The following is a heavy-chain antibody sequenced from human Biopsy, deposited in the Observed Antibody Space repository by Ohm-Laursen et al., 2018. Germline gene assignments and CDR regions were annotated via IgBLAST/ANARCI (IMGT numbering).Heavy chain of an antibody. CDR1: GFTFSSHA. Sequence: SLRPSCSASGFTFSSHAMSWVRQAPGKGLECVPVINGSGGSTYYADPVKGRFTISRDNSKNTLYLQMNSLRAEDTAMYYCARDLYDFCGGCPFDPWGQGTLVTVS. V-gene: IGHV3-23*01. D-gene: IGHD3-3*01. J-gene: IGHJ5*02. CDR3: ARDLYDFCGGCPFDP. CDR2: INGSGGST.